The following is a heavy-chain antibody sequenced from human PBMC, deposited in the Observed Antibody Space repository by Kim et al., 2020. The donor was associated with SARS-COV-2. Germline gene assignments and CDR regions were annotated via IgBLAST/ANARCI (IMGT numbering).Heavy chain of an antibody. CDR2: TTRSGDGS. Sequence: GSLRLSCTGSGFIFSDYAIHWVRRAPGLGLEYVSATTRSGDGSFYADSVEGRFTISRDNSKSTLYLQMSSLRLEDTSMYYCVRYGRSYGAVLWGQGTLVMVS. CDR3: VRYGRSYGAVL. J-gene: IGHJ4*02. V-gene: IGHV3-64D*06. CDR1: GFIFSDYA. D-gene: IGHD1-26*01.